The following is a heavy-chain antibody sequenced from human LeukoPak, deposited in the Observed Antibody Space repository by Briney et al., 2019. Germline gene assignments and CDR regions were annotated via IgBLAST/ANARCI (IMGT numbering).Heavy chain of an antibody. CDR2: IRSSPSTI. J-gene: IGHJ4*02. Sequence: GGSLRLSCAASGFSFSVYSMNWVRQAPGKGLEWLSYIRSSPSTIYYADSVQGRFTTSTDNAKNSLYLQMNSLRDEDTAVYYCVRDRFFSFDQWGQGTVVTVSS. CDR1: GFSFSVYS. V-gene: IGHV3-48*02. CDR3: VRDRFFSFDQ.